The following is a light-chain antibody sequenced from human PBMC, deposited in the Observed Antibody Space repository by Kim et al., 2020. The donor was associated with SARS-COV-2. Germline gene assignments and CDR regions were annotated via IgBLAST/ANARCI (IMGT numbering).Light chain of an antibody. V-gene: IGKV3D-20*01. CDR2: AAS. J-gene: IGKJ1*01. Sequence: LAPRLVIYAASSRATGIPDRFSASGSGTDFTLTISRLEPEDFAVYYCHHYSYSPQTFGQGTKVDIK. CDR3: HHYSYSPQT.